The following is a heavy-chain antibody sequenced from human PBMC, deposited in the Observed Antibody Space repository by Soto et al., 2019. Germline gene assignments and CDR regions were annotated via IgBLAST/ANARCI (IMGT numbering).Heavy chain of an antibody. CDR3: ARGVTAIFGVVTNMGRDYYYYMDV. Sequence: SETLSLTCTVSGGSISSYYWSWIRQPPGKGLEWIGYIYYSGSTNYNPSLKSRVTISVDTSKNQFSLKLSSVTAADTAVYYCARGVTAIFGVVTNMGRDYYYYMDVWGKGTTVTVSS. CDR1: GGSISSYY. V-gene: IGHV4-59*01. CDR2: IYYSGST. D-gene: IGHD3-3*01. J-gene: IGHJ6*03.